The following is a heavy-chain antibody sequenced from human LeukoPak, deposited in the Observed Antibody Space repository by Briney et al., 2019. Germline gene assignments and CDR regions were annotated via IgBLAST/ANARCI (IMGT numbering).Heavy chain of an antibody. CDR3: ARERGIAAPGVY. Sequence: PGGSLRLSCAASGFTFSSYSMNWARQAPGKGLEWVSSISSSSSYIYYADSVKGRFTISRDNAKNSLYLQMNSLRAEDTAVYYCARERGIAAPGVYWGQGTLVTVSS. CDR1: GFTFSSYS. D-gene: IGHD6-13*01. V-gene: IGHV3-21*01. J-gene: IGHJ4*02. CDR2: ISSSSSYI.